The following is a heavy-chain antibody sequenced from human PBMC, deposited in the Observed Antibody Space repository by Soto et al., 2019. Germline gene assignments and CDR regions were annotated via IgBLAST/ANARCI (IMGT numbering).Heavy chain of an antibody. J-gene: IGHJ6*02. Sequence: ASVKVSCKASGYSFTSYAIYWVRQAPGQRLEGMGWINAGNGNTKYSQKLQGRVTFTGDTSASTAHMELSSLRSEDTAVYFCAGGVENIVVVLDVFGYYGMDVWGQGTTVTVSS. CDR1: GYSFTSYA. CDR3: AGGVENIVVVLDVFGYYGMDV. D-gene: IGHD2-2*01. CDR2: INAGNGNT. V-gene: IGHV1-3*01.